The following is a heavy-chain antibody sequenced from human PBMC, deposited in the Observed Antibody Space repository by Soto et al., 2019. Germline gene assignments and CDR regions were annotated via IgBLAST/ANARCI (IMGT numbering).Heavy chain of an antibody. D-gene: IGHD2-2*01. J-gene: IGHJ5*02. V-gene: IGHV4-34*01. Sequence: QGQLQQWGAGLLKPSETLSLTCAVYGGSFSAYYWSWIRQPPGKGLEWIGEINHSGSTNYNPSLTRRVTISVDTSQTQFSLKLSSVTAADTAVYYCARGWGSMVVVPAPCDPWGQGTMVIVSS. CDR2: INHSGST. CDR3: ARGWGSMVVVPAPCDP. CDR1: GGSFSAYY.